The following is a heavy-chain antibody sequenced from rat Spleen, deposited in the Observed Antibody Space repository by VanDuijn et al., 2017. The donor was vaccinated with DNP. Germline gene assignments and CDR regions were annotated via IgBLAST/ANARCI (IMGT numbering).Heavy chain of an antibody. Sequence: EVQLVESGGGLVQPGRSLKLSCAASGFTFSDYYMAWVRQAPTKGLEWVAYISYDGGSIDYGDSVKGRFTISRDNAKSTLYLQMNSLRSEDMATYYCARPHFYDGSYPRYRGQGVMVTVSS. CDR2: ISYDGGSI. CDR3: ARPHFYDGSYPRY. CDR1: GFTFSDYY. J-gene: IGHJ2*01. V-gene: IGHV5-22*01. D-gene: IGHD1-12*02.